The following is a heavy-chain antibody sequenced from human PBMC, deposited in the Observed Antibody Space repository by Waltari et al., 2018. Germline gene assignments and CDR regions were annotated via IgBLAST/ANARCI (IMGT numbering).Heavy chain of an antibody. Sequence: FSSYGMHWVRQAPGKGLEWVAVIWYDGSNKYYADSVKGRFTISRDNSKNTLYLQMNSLRAEDTAVYYCARSDSSGSSVDYWGQGTLVTVSS. D-gene: IGHD3-22*01. CDR3: ARSDSSGSSVDY. CDR1: FSSYG. J-gene: IGHJ4*02. V-gene: IGHV3-33*01. CDR2: IWYDGSNK.